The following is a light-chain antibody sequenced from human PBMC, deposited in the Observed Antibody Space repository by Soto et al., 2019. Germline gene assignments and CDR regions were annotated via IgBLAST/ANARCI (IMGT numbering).Light chain of an antibody. CDR1: SSDVGGYNS. Sequence: QSVLTQPASVPGSPGQSITISCTGTSSDVGGYNSVSWYQQYPGKAPKLIIYDVSDRPSGVSDRFSGSKSGNTASLTISGLQAEDEADYYCSSYTSRSTAVFGGGTKVTVL. CDR3: SSYTSRSTAV. V-gene: IGLV2-14*03. CDR2: DVS. J-gene: IGLJ2*01.